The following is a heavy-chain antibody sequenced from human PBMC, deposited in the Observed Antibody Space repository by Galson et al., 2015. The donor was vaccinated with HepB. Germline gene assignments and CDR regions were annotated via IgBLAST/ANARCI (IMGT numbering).Heavy chain of an antibody. CDR2: ISYDGSNK. J-gene: IGHJ6*02. CDR3: ARGTIAVAGVYYYYGMDV. V-gene: IGHV3-30-3*01. Sequence: SLRLSCAASGFTFSSYAMHWVRQAPGKGLEWVAVISYDGSNKYYADSVKGRFTISRDNSKNTLYLQMNSLRAEDTAVYYCARGTIAVAGVYYYYGMDVWGQGTTVTVSS. D-gene: IGHD6-19*01. CDR1: GFTFSSYA.